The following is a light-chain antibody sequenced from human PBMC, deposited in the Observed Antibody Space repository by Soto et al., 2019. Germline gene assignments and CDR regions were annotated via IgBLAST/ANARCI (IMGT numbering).Light chain of an antibody. CDR3: QQRSSWPIT. J-gene: IGKJ5*01. Sequence: EIVLTQSPATLSLSPGERATLSCRASQSVTSYLAWYQQRPGQAPRLLINDASRRATGIPDRFSGSGSAADFTLTFSSLEPEDFAVYYCQQRSSWPITFGQGTRLEIK. CDR2: DAS. V-gene: IGKV3-11*01. CDR1: QSVTSY.